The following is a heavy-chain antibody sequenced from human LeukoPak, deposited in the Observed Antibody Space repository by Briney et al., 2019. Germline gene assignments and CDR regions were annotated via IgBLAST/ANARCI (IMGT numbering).Heavy chain of an antibody. CDR3: GRGDPDY. CDR1: GSPFSTFW. V-gene: IGHV3-7*01. CDR2: INQAGSDK. Sequence: PGGSLRLSCAVSGSPFSTFWMNWVRQAPGKGLEWVANINQAGSDKYYVDSVKGRFTISRDNARNSLYLQMNSLRAEDTAVYYCGRGDPDYWGQGTLVTVSS. J-gene: IGHJ4*02.